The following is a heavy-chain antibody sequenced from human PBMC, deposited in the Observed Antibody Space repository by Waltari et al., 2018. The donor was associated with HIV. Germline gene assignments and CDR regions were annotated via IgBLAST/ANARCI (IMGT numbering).Heavy chain of an antibody. D-gene: IGHD3-3*01. V-gene: IGHV4-38-2*02. Sequence: QVQLQESGPGLVKPSGTLSLTCSVSDYFIPSDYSWGWIRQSPGGGLEWVGSISNSGNVLYNPSLTSRTTIVGNPSKNQFFLRLASATAADTAVYYCAGTSYDLLQRYYFDFWGQGRPFTVSS. J-gene: IGHJ4*02. CDR2: ISNSGNV. CDR1: DYFIPSDYS. CDR3: AGTSYDLLQRYYFDF.